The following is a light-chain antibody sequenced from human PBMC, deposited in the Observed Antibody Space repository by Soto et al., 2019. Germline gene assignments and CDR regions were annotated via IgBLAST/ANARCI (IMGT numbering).Light chain of an antibody. CDR2: DVS. V-gene: IGLV2-11*01. J-gene: IGLJ2*01. CDR1: SNDVGGYNF. CDR3: SSYAGSYTLV. Sequence: QSALTQPRSVSGSPGQSVTISCTGTSNDVGGYNFVSWYQQHPGKVPKLFIYDVSRRPSGVPDRFSGSKSGNTASLTISGLQADEEADYYCSSYAGSYTLVFGGGTKLTVL.